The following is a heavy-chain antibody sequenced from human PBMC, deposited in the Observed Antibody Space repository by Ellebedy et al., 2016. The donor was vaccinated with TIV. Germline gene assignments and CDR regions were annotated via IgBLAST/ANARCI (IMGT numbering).Heavy chain of an antibody. D-gene: IGHD2-2*01. CDR1: GYTFTGYY. J-gene: IGHJ4*02. CDR2: INPNSGGT. V-gene: IGHV1-2*04. CDR3: ARDLEGYCSGTSCYGFGRLDY. Sequence: AASVKVSCKASGYTFTGYYMHWVRQAPGQGLEWMGWINPNSGGTNYAQKFQGWVTMTRDTSISTAYMELSRLRSDDTAVYYCARDLEGYCSGTSCYGFGRLDYWGQGTLVTVSS.